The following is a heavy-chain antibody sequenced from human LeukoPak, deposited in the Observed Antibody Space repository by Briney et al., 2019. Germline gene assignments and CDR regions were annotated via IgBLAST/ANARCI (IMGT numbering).Heavy chain of an antibody. J-gene: IGHJ6*02. CDR1: GYTLTELS. Sequence: ASVKVSCKVSGYTLTELSMHWVRQAPGKGLEWMGGFDPEDGETIYARKFQGRVTMTEDTSTDTAYMELSSLRSEDTAVYYCATAARLVFYYYGMDVWGQGTTVTVSS. V-gene: IGHV1-24*01. D-gene: IGHD5-12*01. CDR2: FDPEDGET. CDR3: ATAARLVFYYYGMDV.